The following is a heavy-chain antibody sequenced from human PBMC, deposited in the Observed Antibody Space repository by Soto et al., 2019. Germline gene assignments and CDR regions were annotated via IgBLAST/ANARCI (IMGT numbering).Heavy chain of an antibody. D-gene: IGHD3-16*01. V-gene: IGHV3-66*01. CDR1: GFTVSSNY. Sequence: GGSLRLSCAASGFTVSSNYMSWVRQAPGKGLERVSIIYSGGTTYYADSVKGRFTISRDNSKNTLYLQMNSLRAEDMAVYYCGRAGISQEEAVGLDCCPLASWGKGTLVTVSS. CDR2: IYSGGTT. CDR3: GRAGISQEEAVGLDCCPLAS. J-gene: IGHJ4*02.